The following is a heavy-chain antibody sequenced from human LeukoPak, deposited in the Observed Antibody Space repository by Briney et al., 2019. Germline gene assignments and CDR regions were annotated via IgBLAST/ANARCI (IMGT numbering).Heavy chain of an antibody. Sequence: PGGSLRLSCEASGFIFSNYGMYWVRQAPGKGLEWVAVIWHDESSEFYADSVRGRFSISRDNSKNTVYLQMNNLRAEDTALYYCAKGHRGGWSGYFGSWGQGTLVTVSS. CDR2: IWHDESSE. J-gene: IGHJ4*02. V-gene: IGHV3-33*06. D-gene: IGHD6-19*01. CDR1: GFIFSNYG. CDR3: AKGHRGGWSGYFGS.